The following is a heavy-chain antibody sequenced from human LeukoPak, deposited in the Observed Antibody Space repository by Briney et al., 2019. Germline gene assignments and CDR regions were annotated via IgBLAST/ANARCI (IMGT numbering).Heavy chain of an antibody. D-gene: IGHD6-13*01. CDR3: AKVRYSSSYYGMDV. Sequence: GGSLRLSCAASGFTFSSYAMSWVRQAPGKGLEWVSAISGSGGSTYYADSVKGRFTISRDNSKNTLYLQMNSLRAEDTAVYYCAKVRYSSSYYGMDVWGQGTTVTVSS. CDR1: GFTFSSYA. CDR2: ISGSGGST. J-gene: IGHJ6*02. V-gene: IGHV3-23*01.